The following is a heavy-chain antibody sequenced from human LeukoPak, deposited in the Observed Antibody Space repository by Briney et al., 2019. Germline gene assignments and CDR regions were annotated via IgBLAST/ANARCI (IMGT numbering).Heavy chain of an antibody. D-gene: IGHD2-15*01. CDR3: VGGRYYFDY. CDR2: INHSGST. V-gene: IGHV4-34*01. CDR1: GGSFSGYY. J-gene: IGHJ4*02. Sequence: PSETLSLTCAVYGGSFSGYYWSWIRQPPGKGLEWIREINHSGSTNYNPSLKSRVTISVDTSKNQFSLKLSSVTAADTAVYYCVGGRYYFDYWGQGTLVTVSS.